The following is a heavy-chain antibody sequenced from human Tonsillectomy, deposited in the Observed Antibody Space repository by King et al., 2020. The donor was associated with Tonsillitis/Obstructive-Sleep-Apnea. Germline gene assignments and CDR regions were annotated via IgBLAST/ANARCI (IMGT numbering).Heavy chain of an antibody. J-gene: IGHJ3*01. V-gene: IGHV3-30*01. Sequence: VQLVEFGGGVVQPGTSLRLSFSAAGFSFSVYSMHWVRQAPGKGLEGVAVTSYDGSNKYISDSVKGRFTVSRDNSKNMLLLHMNSLRAEDTAIYYCATAHYDFWSGREHDAFDFWGQGTMVTVSS. CDR2: TSYDGSNK. CDR1: GFSFSVYS. CDR3: ATAHYDFWSGREHDAFDF. D-gene: IGHD3-3*01.